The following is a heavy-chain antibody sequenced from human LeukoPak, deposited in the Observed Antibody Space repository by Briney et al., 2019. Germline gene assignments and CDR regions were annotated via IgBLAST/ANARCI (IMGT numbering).Heavy chain of an antibody. CDR3: ARVSGWNPLQAAHLDS. CDR2: FYYSGST. D-gene: IGHD6-19*01. J-gene: IGHJ4*02. CDR1: GFTFSSYG. Sequence: GSLRLSCAASGFTFSSYGMSWVRQPPGKGLEWIGSFYYSGSTYYNPSLKSRVTMSVDTSKNQLSLKLSSVTAADTAIYFCARVSGWNPLQAAHLDSWGQGTLVTVSS. V-gene: IGHV4-39*07.